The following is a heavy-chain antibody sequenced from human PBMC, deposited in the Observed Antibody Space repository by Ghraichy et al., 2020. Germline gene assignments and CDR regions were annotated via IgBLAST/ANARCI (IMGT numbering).Heavy chain of an antibody. CDR2: IYHSGST. Sequence: SETLSLTCAVSGYSISSGYYWGWIRQPPGMGLEWIGSIYHSGSTYYNPSLKSRVTISIDTSKNQFSLKLSSVTAADTAVYYCARHVYYDFWSGQNWFDPWGQGTLVTVSS. CDR1: GYSISSGYY. J-gene: IGHJ5*02. V-gene: IGHV4-38-2*01. D-gene: IGHD3-3*01. CDR3: ARHVYYDFWSGQNWFDP.